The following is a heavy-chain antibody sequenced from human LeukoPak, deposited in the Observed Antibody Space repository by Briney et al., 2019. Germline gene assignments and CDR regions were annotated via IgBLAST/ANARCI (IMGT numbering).Heavy chain of an antibody. V-gene: IGHV3-48*01. CDR3: ARDSPCSGGSCYRGHFDY. Sequence: GGSLRLSCAASGFTFSSYSMTWVRQAPGKGLEWVLYISSSSSTIYYADSVKGRFTISRDSAKNSLYLQMNSLRAEDTAVYYCARDSPCSGGSCYRGHFDYWGQGTLVTVSS. D-gene: IGHD2-15*01. J-gene: IGHJ4*02. CDR1: GFTFSSYS. CDR2: ISSSSSTI.